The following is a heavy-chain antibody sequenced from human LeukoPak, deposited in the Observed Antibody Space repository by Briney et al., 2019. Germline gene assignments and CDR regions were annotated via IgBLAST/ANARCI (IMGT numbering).Heavy chain of an antibody. Sequence: GGSLRLSCAASGFTFSSYWMSWVRQAPGKGLEWVANIKQDGSEKYYVDSVKGRFTISRDNAKNSLYLQMNSLRAEDTAVYYCARDRASWSGYYRTYYYYYMDVWGKGTTVTVSS. CDR3: ARDRASWSGYYRTYYYYYMDV. D-gene: IGHD3-3*01. V-gene: IGHV3-7*01. J-gene: IGHJ6*03. CDR2: IKQDGSEK. CDR1: GFTFSSYW.